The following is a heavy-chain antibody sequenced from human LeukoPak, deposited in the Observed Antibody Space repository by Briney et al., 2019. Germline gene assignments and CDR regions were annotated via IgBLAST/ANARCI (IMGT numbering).Heavy chain of an antibody. CDR1: GFTFDDYA. D-gene: IGHD6-13*01. V-gene: IGHV3-7*01. Sequence: QPGGSLRLPCAASGFTFDDYAMHWVRQAPGKGLEWVANIKNDGAVKNYVDSVKGRFTISRDNAKNSLYLQMNSLRAEDTAVYYCAKDSYSKGDFWGQGVLVTVSS. CDR3: AKDSYSKGDF. CDR2: IKNDGAVK. J-gene: IGHJ4*02.